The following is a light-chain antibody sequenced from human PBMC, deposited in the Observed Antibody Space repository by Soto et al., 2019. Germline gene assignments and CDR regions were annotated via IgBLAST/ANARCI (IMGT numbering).Light chain of an antibody. CDR2: GAS. CDR1: QSVSSN. V-gene: IGKV3-20*01. CDR3: QQYGRSPT. Sequence: EIVMTQSPAILSVSPGESATLSCRAGQSVSSNLAWYQHKPGQAPRLLIYGASSRATGIPDRFSGSGSGTDFTLTISRLGPEDSAVYYCQQYGRSPTFGQGTRLEIK. J-gene: IGKJ5*01.